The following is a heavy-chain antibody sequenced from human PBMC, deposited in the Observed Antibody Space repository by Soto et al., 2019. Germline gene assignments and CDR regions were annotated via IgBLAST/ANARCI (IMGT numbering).Heavy chain of an antibody. Sequence: GGSLRLSCAASGFTFSSYAMSWVRLAPGKGLEWVSGITGSGAITYYTDSVKGRFTISRDNSKNTLYLQMHSLRAEDTAVYYCARDVWETTSMYYGLGVWGLGTTVTVSS. J-gene: IGHJ6*02. D-gene: IGHD1-26*01. V-gene: IGHV3-23*01. CDR2: ITGSGAIT. CDR3: ARDVWETTSMYYGLGV. CDR1: GFTFSSYA.